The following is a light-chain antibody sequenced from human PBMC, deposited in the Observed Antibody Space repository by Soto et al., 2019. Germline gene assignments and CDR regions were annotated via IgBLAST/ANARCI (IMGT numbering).Light chain of an antibody. J-gene: IGKJ5*01. CDR1: QSVSSY. CDR2: DAS. Sequence: EIVLTQSPATLSLSPGEGATLSCRASQSVSSYLAWYQQKPGQAPRLLIYDASNRATGIPARFSGSGSGTDFTLTISSLEPEDFAVYYCQQRSNWPKITCGQGTRLKIK. V-gene: IGKV3-11*01. CDR3: QQRSNWPKIT.